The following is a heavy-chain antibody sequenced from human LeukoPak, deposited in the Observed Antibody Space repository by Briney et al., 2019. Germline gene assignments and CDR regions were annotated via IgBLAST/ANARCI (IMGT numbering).Heavy chain of an antibody. V-gene: IGHV3-48*01. D-gene: IGHD2-21*02. CDR1: GFTFSSYS. CDR3: ARQEGWLTAILYYFDY. Sequence: GGSLRLSCAASGFTFSSYSMNWVRQAPGKGLEWVSYITGSTSTIYYADSVQGRFTVSRDNAKNSLFLQMSSLTAEDTAVYYCARQEGWLTAILYYFDYWGQGTLVTVSS. CDR2: ITGSTSTI. J-gene: IGHJ4*02.